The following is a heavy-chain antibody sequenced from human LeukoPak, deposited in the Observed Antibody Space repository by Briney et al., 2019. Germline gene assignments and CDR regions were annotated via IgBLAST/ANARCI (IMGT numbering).Heavy chain of an antibody. CDR3: VTTSGYSSGWYDTADAFDF. CDR2: INHSGST. CDR1: GGSSSSYY. J-gene: IGHJ3*01. Sequence: SETLSPTCAVYGGSSSSYYWSWIRQPPGRGLEWIGEINHSGSTNYNTSLKSRVTISVDQSKNQLSLRLVSVTAADPAVYSCVTTSGYSSGWYDTADAFDFWGQGTMVTVS. V-gene: IGHV4-34*01. D-gene: IGHD6-19*01.